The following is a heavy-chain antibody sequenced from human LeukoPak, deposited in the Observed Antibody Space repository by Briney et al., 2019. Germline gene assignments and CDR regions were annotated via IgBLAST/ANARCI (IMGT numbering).Heavy chain of an antibody. CDR2: ISYDGSNK. J-gene: IGHJ6*02. V-gene: IGHV3-30-3*01. CDR1: GFTFSSYA. Sequence: PGGSLRLSCAASGFTFSSYAMHWVRQAPGKGLEWVAVISYDGSNKYYADSVKGRFTISRDNSKNTLYLQMNSLRAEDTAVYYCARSYPSSYYDFWSGYHPIYYYYGMDVWGQGTTVTVSS. D-gene: IGHD3-3*01. CDR3: ARSYPSSYYDFWSGYHPIYYYYGMDV.